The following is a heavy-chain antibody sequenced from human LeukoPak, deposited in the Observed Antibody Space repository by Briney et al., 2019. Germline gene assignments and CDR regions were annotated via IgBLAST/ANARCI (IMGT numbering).Heavy chain of an antibody. CDR3: ARDPAPGRYYFDY. V-gene: IGHV4-34*01. CDR2: INHSGST. Sequence: SETLSLTCGVYGGSFSGYYWSWIRQPPGKGLEWIGEINHSGSTNYNPSLKSRVTISVDTSKNQFSLKLSSVTAADTAVYYCARDPAPGRYYFDYWGQGTLVTVSS. J-gene: IGHJ4*02. CDR1: GGSFSGYY.